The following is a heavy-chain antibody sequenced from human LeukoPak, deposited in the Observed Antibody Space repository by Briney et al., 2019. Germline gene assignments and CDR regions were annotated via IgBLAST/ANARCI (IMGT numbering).Heavy chain of an antibody. CDR1: GFSFSRYW. V-gene: IGHV3-7*01. CDR2: IKQDGSEK. D-gene: IGHD4-11*01. J-gene: IGHJ6*03. Sequence: PGGSLRLSCAASGFSFSRYWMSWVRQAPGKGLEWVANIKQDGSEKDYVDSVKGRFTISRDNAKNSLYLQMNSLRAEDTAVYYCARTWTTVTYYYYMDVWGKGTTVTVSS. CDR3: ARTWTTVTYYYYMDV.